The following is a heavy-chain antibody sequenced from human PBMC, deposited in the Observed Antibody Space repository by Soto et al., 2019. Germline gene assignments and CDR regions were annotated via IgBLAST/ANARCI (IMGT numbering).Heavy chain of an antibody. J-gene: IGHJ3*02. Sequence: GCVWNYTGYGICWVLQKPRKGLEWMGIIYPGDSDTRYSPSFQGQVTISADKSISTAYLQWSSLKASDTAMYYCERQEYSSSWFNAFDIWGQGTMVTVSS. V-gene: IGHV5-51*01. CDR3: ERQEYSSSWFNAFDI. CDR2: IYPGDSDT. D-gene: IGHD6-13*01. CDR1: VWNYTGYG.